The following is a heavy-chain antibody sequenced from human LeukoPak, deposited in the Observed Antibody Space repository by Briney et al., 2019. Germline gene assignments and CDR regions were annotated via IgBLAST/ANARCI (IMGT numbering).Heavy chain of an antibody. Sequence: ASVKVSCKASGYTFTIYDINRVRQATGQGLGWMGWMNPNRGNTGYAQKFQGRVTITRNTSISTAYMELSSLRSEDTAVYYCARGQRFWSGYPRPYDYWGQGTLVTVSS. V-gene: IGHV1-8*03. CDR3: ARGQRFWSGYPRPYDY. CDR1: GYTFTIYD. CDR2: MNPNRGNT. D-gene: IGHD3-3*01. J-gene: IGHJ4*02.